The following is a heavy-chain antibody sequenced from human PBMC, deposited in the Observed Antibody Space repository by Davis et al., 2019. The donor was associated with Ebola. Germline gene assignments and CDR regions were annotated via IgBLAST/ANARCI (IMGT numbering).Heavy chain of an antibody. CDR3: ATRSCSGVTCYDPYHYYGMDV. D-gene: IGHD2-15*01. J-gene: IGHJ6*02. V-gene: IGHV5-51*01. CDR2: IYPGDSDT. Sequence: GESLKISCKGSGYSFTSYWIAWVRQMPGKGLEWMGIIYPGDSDTRYSPSFQGQVTISADKSLRTAYLQLSRLKASDTAIYYCATRSCSGVTCYDPYHYYGMDVWGQGTAVTVSS. CDR1: GYSFTSYW.